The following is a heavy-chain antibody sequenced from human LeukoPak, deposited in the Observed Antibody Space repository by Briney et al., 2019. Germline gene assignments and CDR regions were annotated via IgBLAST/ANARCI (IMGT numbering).Heavy chain of an antibody. D-gene: IGHD1-26*01. Sequence: PSETLSLTCTVSGGSISSSSYYWGWIRLPPGKGLEWIGSIYYSGSTYYNPSLKSRVTISVDTSKNQFSLKLSSVTAADTAVYYCARLGGSFDYWGQRTLVTVSS. CDR3: ARLGGSFDY. J-gene: IGHJ4*02. CDR1: GGSISSSSYY. CDR2: IYYSGST. V-gene: IGHV4-39*01.